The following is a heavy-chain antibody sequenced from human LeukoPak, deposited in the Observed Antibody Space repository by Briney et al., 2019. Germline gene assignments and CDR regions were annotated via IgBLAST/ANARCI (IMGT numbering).Heavy chain of an antibody. CDR1: GFTFSSYE. J-gene: IGHJ4*02. V-gene: IGHV3-48*02. D-gene: IGHD4-17*01. CDR2: ISSSSSTI. Sequence: PGGSLRLSCAGSGFTFSSYEMNWVRQAPGKGLEWVSYISSSSSTIYYADSVKGRFTISRDNAKNSLYLQMNSLRDEDTAVYYCASSYGDYRYYFDYWGQGTLVTVSS. CDR3: ASSYGDYRYYFDY.